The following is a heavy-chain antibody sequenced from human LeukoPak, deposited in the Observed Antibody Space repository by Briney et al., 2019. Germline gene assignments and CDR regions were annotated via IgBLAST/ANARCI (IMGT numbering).Heavy chain of an antibody. J-gene: IGHJ4*02. CDR2: IYSGGNT. Sequence: GGSLRLSCAASGFTFSNYAMSWVRQAPGKGLEWVSFIYSGGNTHYSDSLKGRFTISRDNSKNTLYLQMNSLRVEDTAVYYCARRAGAYSHPYDYWGQGTLVTVSS. CDR3: ARRAGAYSHPYDY. CDR1: GFTFSNYA. V-gene: IGHV3-23*05. D-gene: IGHD4/OR15-4a*01.